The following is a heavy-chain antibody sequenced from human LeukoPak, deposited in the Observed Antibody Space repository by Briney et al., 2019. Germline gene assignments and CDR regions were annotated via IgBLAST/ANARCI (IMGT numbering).Heavy chain of an antibody. V-gene: IGHV4-34*01. CDR1: GGSFSNYY. Sequence: NTSETLSLTCAVYGGSFSNYYWSWIRQPPGKGLEWIGEINHSGSTNYNPSLKRRVTISVDTSKNQFSLKMSSVTAADTAVYYCAREGLDTAMVLDYWGQGTLVTVSS. CDR3: AREGLDTAMVLDY. D-gene: IGHD5-18*01. J-gene: IGHJ4*02. CDR2: INHSGST.